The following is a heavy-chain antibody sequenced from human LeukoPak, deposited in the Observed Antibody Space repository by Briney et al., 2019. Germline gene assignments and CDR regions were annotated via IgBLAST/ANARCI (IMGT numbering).Heavy chain of an antibody. CDR1: GGSFRGYY. CDR2: INHSGST. D-gene: IGHD6-19*01. J-gene: IGHJ4*02. V-gene: IGHV4-34*01. Sequence: PSETLSLTCAVYGGSFRGYYWSCLRQPPGKGLEWLGEINHSGSTNYNPSLKSRVTISVDTSKNQFSLKLSSVTAADTAVYYCARGANSSGWYKGFDYWGQGTLVTVSS. CDR3: ARGANSSGWYKGFDY.